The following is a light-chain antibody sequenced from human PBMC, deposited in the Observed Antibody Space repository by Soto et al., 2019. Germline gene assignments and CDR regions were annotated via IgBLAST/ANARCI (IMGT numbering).Light chain of an antibody. CDR1: QIISSW. CDR3: QQYHTYSWT. V-gene: IGKV1-5*01. CDR2: DAS. Sequence: DIQMTQSPSTLSASVGDRVTITCRASQIISSWLAWYQQKPGKAPKLLIYDASTLQSGVPSRFSGKESGTEFSLTISSLQPDDFATYYCQQYHTYSWTFGQGTKVDIK. J-gene: IGKJ1*01.